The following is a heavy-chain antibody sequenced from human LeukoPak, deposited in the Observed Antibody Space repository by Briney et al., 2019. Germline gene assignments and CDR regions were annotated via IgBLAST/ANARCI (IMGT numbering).Heavy chain of an antibody. D-gene: IGHD2-2*01. J-gene: IGHJ4*02. CDR1: GFTFDDYA. Sequence: GGSLRLSCAASGFTFDDYAMHWVRQAPGKGLEWVSGISWNSGSIGYADSVKGRFTISRDNAQSSLFLQMSSLRAEDTAVYYCARVGTTSWYYWGQGTLVTVSS. CDR3: ARVGTTSWYY. V-gene: IGHV3-9*01. CDR2: ISWNSGSI.